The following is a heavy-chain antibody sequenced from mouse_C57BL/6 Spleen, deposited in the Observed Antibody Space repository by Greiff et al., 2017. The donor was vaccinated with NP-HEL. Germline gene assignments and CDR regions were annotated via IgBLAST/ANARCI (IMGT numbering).Heavy chain of an antibody. CDR3: ARGDYDGFDY. CDR2: IYPGAGDT. J-gene: IGHJ2*01. Sequence: QVQLQQSGAELVKPGASVKISCKASGYAFSSYWMNWVKQRPGKGLEWIGQIYPGAGDTNYNGKFKGKATLTADKSSSTAYMQLISLTSEDSAVYFCARGDYDGFDYWGQGTTLTVSS. CDR1: GYAFSSYW. D-gene: IGHD2-4*01. V-gene: IGHV1-80*01.